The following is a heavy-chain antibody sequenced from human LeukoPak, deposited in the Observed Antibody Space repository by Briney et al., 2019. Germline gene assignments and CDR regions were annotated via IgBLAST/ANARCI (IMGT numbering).Heavy chain of an antibody. CDR3: ARDFEGFGELLM. D-gene: IGHD3-10*01. Sequence: ASVKVSCKASGYTFTGYYMHWVRQAPGQGLEWMGWINPNSGGTNYAQKFQGRVTMTRDTSISTAYMELSRLRSDDTAAYYCARDFEGFGELLMWGQGTLVTVSS. CDR2: INPNSGGT. V-gene: IGHV1-2*02. J-gene: IGHJ4*02. CDR1: GYTFTGYY.